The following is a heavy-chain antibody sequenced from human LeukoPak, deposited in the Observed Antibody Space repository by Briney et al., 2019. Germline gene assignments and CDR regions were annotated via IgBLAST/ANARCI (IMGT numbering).Heavy chain of an antibody. Sequence: GGSLRLSCAASGFTFSSYAMSWVRQAPGKGLEWVSGMSGSGGSTNYADSVKGRFTISRDYSKNTLYLQMNSLRAEDTAVYYCAKGAFKQLAPTWFDPWGQGTLVTVSS. J-gene: IGHJ5*02. D-gene: IGHD6-6*01. V-gene: IGHV3-23*01. CDR1: GFTFSSYA. CDR3: AKGAFKQLAPTWFDP. CDR2: MSGSGGST.